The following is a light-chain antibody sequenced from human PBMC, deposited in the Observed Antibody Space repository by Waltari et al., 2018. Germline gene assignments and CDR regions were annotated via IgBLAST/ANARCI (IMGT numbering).Light chain of an antibody. CDR2: DVS. Sequence: QSALTQPASVSGSPGQSITISCTGTSSAVGGYNFVSCYQQHPGTAPKLMIYDVSNRPSRVSNRFSGSKSGNTASLTISGLQAEDEADYYCSSFTSNSVVFGGGTKLTVL. V-gene: IGLV2-14*03. CDR3: SSFTSNSVV. CDR1: SSAVGGYNF. J-gene: IGLJ2*01.